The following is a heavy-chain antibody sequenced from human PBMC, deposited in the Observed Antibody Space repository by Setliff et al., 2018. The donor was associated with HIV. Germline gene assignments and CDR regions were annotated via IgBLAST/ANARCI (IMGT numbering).Heavy chain of an antibody. CDR1: GGSISTYY. J-gene: IGHJ3*01. Sequence: PSETLSFTCTVSGGSISTYYWSWIRQPPGKGLEWIGSIYFTGSSDNNPSLKSRVTLSVDTSKHQFSLKLSSVTAADTAVYYCARVQMAYAAFDVWGQGTMVTVSS. V-gene: IGHV4-59*01. CDR2: IYFTGSS. D-gene: IGHD4-17*01. CDR3: ARVQMAYAAFDV.